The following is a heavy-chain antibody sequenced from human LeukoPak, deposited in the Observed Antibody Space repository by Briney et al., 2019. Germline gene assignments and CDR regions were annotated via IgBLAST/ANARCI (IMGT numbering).Heavy chain of an antibody. CDR3: ASHSSGYYYYYYYYMDV. V-gene: IGHV4-34*01. Sequence: SETLSLTCAVYGGSFSGYYWSWIRQPPGKGLEWIGEINHSGSPNYNPSLKSRVTISVDTSKNQFSLKLSSVTAADTAVYYCASHSSGYYYYYYYYMDVWGKGTTVTVSS. CDR2: INHSGSP. D-gene: IGHD3-22*01. CDR1: GGSFSGYY. J-gene: IGHJ6*03.